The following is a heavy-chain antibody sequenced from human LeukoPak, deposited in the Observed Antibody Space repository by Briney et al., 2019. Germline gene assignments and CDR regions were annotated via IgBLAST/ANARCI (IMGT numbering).Heavy chain of an antibody. Sequence: SVKVSCKASGGTFSSYAISWVRQAPGQGLEWMGGIIPIFGTANYAQKFQGRVTITADESTSTAYMELSSLRSEDTAVYYCARVLSPPAAYYYYMDVWGKGTTVTVSS. CDR2: IIPIFGTA. CDR1: GGTFSSYA. J-gene: IGHJ6*03. D-gene: IGHD2-2*01. V-gene: IGHV1-69*13. CDR3: ARVLSPPAAYYYYMDV.